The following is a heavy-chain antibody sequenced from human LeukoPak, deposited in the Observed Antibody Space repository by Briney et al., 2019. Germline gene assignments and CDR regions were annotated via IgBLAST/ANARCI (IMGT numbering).Heavy chain of an antibody. D-gene: IGHD3-22*01. CDR2: ISSSSSYI. CDR3: ARGRTSIYYYDSSGYHFDY. J-gene: IGHJ4*02. CDR1: GFTFSSYS. V-gene: IGHV3-21*01. Sequence: PGGSLRLSCAASGFTFSSYSMNWVRQAPGKGLEWVSSISSSSSYIYYADSVKGRFTISRDNAKNSLYLQMNSLRAEDTAVYYCARGRTSIYYYDSSGYHFDYWGQGTLVTVSS.